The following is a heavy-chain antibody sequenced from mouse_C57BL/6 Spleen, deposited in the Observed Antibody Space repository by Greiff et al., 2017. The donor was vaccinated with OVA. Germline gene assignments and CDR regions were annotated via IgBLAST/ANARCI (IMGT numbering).Heavy chain of an antibody. V-gene: IGHV1-15*01. CDR2: IDPETGGT. Sequence: QVQLQQSGAELVRPGASVTLSCKASGYTFTDYEMHWVKQTPVHGLEWIGAIDPETGGTAYNQKFKGKAILTADKSSSTAYMELRSLTSEDSAVYYCTRGRLANDWYFDVWGTGTTVTVSS. D-gene: IGHD1-2*01. J-gene: IGHJ1*03. CDR1: GYTFTDYE. CDR3: TRGRLANDWYFDV.